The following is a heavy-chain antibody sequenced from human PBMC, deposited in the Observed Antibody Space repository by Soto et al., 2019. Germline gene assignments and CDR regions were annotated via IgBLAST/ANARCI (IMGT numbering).Heavy chain of an antibody. CDR3: ARVFRGSWFDP. CDR1: GGSISSGDYY. Sequence: SETLSLTCTVSGGSISSGDYYWSWIRQPPGKGLEWIGYIYYSGSTYYNPSLKSRVTISVDTSKNQFSLKLSSVTAADTAVYYCARVFRGSWFDPWGQGTLVTVSS. CDR2: IYYSGST. V-gene: IGHV4-30-4*01. D-gene: IGHD3-10*01. J-gene: IGHJ5*02.